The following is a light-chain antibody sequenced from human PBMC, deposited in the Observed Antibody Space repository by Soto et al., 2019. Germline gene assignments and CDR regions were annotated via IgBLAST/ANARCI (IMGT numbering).Light chain of an antibody. CDR3: QQYFDDSPT. CDR1: QTISTW. Sequence: DIQMTQSPSTLSASVGDRVTISCRASQTISTWLAWYQQKPGKAPDLLIYDGSSLESGVPSRFSGSASGTEFTLTISSLQPDDFATYWCQQYFDDSPTFGGGTKVDIK. CDR2: DGS. J-gene: IGKJ4*01. V-gene: IGKV1-5*01.